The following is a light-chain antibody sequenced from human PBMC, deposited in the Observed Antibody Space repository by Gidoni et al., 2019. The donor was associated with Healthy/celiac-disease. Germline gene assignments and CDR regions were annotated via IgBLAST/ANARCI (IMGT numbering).Light chain of an antibody. CDR1: QSISSY. CDR2: AAS. J-gene: IGKJ2*03. CDR3: QQSYSTRAS. V-gene: IGKV1-39*01. Sequence: DIQMTKSPSSLSASVGERVTITCRASQSISSYFNWYQQKPGKAPKLLIYAASSLQSGVPSRFSGSGSATDFTLTISSLQPEVFATYYCQQSYSTRASFVPXTKLEIK.